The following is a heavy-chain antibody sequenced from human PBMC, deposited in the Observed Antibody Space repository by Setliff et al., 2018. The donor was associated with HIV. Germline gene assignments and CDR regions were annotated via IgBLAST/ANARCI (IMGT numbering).Heavy chain of an antibody. CDR2: IYYSGST. D-gene: IGHD3-3*01. Sequence: PSETLSLTCTVSGGSISTYYWSWIRQSPGKGLEWIGYIYYSGSTKYNPSLKSRLTISVDTSKNQFSLNLSSVTAADTAVYYCAREGVNFWTPPGWFDPWGQGTLVTVSS. V-gene: IGHV4-59*12. CDR3: AREGVNFWTPPGWFDP. CDR1: GGSISTYY. J-gene: IGHJ5*02.